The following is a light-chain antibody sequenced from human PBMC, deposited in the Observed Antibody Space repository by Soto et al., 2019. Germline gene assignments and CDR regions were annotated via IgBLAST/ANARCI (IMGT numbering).Light chain of an antibody. V-gene: IGKV3-20*01. CDR1: QSVGSDY. J-gene: IGKJ5*01. CDR2: GAS. CDR3: QQYGSSPIT. Sequence: EIVFTQSPGTLSFSPGERAPLSLSSSQSVGSDYLAWYQQKPGQAPRLLIYGASSRATGISDRFSGSGSGTDFTLTISRLEPEDFAVYYCQQYGSSPITFGQGTRLEIK.